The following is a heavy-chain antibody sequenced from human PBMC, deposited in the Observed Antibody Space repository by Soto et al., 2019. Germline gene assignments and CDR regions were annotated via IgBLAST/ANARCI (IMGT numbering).Heavy chain of an antibody. V-gene: IGHV4-59*06. Sequence: SETLSLTCTVSGGSISSYYWSWIRQPPGKGLEWIGYMYHSGSTYYNPSLKSRVTISVDTSKNQFSLKLSSVTAADTAVYYCGRSLGVAAAAPFDSGGQETLVPVSS. CDR2: MYHSGST. J-gene: IGHJ4*02. D-gene: IGHD6-25*01. CDR3: GRSLGVAAAAPFDS. CDR1: GGSISSYY.